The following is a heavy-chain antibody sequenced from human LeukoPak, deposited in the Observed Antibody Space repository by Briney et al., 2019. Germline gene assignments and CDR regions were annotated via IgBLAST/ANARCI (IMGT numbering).Heavy chain of an antibody. D-gene: IGHD6-13*01. CDR1: GYTFTSYG. V-gene: IGHV1-18*04. CDR2: ISAYNGNT. CDR3: ARDPTPRTYSRGPYYYYYGMDV. J-gene: IGHJ6*04. Sequence: ASVRVSCKASGYTFTSYGISWVRQVPGQGLEWMGWISAYNGNTNYAQKLQGRVTMTTDTSTSTAYMELRSLRSDDTAVYYCARDPTPRTYSRGPYYYYYGMDVWGKGTTVTVSS.